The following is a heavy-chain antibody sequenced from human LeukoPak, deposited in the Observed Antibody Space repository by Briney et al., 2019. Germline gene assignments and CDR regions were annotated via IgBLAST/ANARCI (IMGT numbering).Heavy chain of an antibody. J-gene: IGHJ3*02. CDR1: GYSFTSYW. V-gene: IGHV5-51*01. CDR2: IYPGDSDT. CDR3: ARQGKKEPFGYIDIAGYCTNGVCYTPGAFDI. Sequence: GESLKISCKGSGYSFTSYWIGWVRQMPGKGLEWMGIIYPGDSDTRYSPSFQGQVTISADKSISTAYLQWSSLKASDTAMYYCARQGKKEPFGYIDIAGYCTNGVCYTPGAFDIWGQGTMVTVSS. D-gene: IGHD2-8*01.